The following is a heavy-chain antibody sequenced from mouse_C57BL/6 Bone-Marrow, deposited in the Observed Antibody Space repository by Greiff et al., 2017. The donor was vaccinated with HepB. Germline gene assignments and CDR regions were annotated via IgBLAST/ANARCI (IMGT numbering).Heavy chain of an antibody. V-gene: IGHV1-82*01. Sequence: QVQLQHSGPELVKPGASVKISCKASGYAFSSSWMNWVKQRPGKGLEWIGRIYPGDGDTNYNGKFKGKATLTADKSSSTAYMQLSSLTSEDSAVYFCARSGYGSSYWYFDVWGTGTTVTVSS. CDR2: IYPGDGDT. CDR1: GYAFSSSW. J-gene: IGHJ1*03. D-gene: IGHD1-1*01. CDR3: ARSGYGSSYWYFDV.